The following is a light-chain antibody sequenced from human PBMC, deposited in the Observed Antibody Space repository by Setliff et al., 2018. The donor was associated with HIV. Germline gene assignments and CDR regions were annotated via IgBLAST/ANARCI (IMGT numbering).Light chain of an antibody. J-gene: IGLJ1*01. CDR1: SSDIGAFDF. Sequence: QSALTQPASVSGSPGQSITVSCTGTSSDIGAFDFVSWYRQHPGKAPELMIYDVTNRPSGVSHHFSGSKSGNTASLTISGLQAEDEADYYCASYANSDVFIFGSGTKV. V-gene: IGLV2-14*03. CDR2: DVT. CDR3: ASYANSDVFI.